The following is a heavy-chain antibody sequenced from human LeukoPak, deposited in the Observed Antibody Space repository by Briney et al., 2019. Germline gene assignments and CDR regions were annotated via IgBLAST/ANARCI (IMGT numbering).Heavy chain of an antibody. CDR1: GFTFSSYE. CDR3: ARDPDYYYGMDV. V-gene: IGHV3-48*03. CDR2: ISSSAGTI. Sequence: GGSLRLSCAVSGFTFSSYEMNWVRQAPGKGLEWLSYISSSAGTIYYADSVKGRFTISRDNARNSLYLQTNSLRAEDTAVYYCARDPDYYYGMDVWGQGTTVTVSS. J-gene: IGHJ6*02.